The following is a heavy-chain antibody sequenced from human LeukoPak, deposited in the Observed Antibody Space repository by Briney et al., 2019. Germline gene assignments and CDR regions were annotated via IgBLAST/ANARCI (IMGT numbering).Heavy chain of an antibody. CDR1: GFTFSSYW. CDR2: IQYDGSNK. Sequence: GGSLRLSCAASGFTFSSYWMSWVRQAPGKGLEWVAFIQYDGSNKYYADSVKGRFTISRDNSKNTLYLQMNSLRAEDTAVYYCAKDHPGGYSLDYWGQGTLVTVSS. D-gene: IGHD3-22*01. J-gene: IGHJ4*02. CDR3: AKDHPGGYSLDY. V-gene: IGHV3-30*02.